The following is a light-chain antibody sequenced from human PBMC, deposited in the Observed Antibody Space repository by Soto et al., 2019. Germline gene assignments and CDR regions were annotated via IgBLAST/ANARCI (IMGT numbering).Light chain of an antibody. V-gene: IGKV3-15*01. CDR2: GAS. Sequence: EIVMTQSPATLSASPGERATLSCRASQNVNSNLAWYQQKPGQAPRLLIYGASTRAAGFSGGFSGSGSGTEFSLTIRSLQSEDFAVYYCQPYNKWPYTFGQETTLEI. CDR1: QNVNSN. J-gene: IGKJ2*01. CDR3: QPYNKWPYT.